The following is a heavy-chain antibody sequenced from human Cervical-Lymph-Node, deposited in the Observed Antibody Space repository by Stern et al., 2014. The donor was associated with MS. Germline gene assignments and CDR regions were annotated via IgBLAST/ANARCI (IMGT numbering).Heavy chain of an antibody. CDR3: ARDLRWFGAPF. J-gene: IGHJ4*02. Sequence: QVQLVQSGAEVKNPGASVNVSCKASGYTFTAYYLHWVRQAPGQGLEWMGWINPNSGVTNYAQKFQGRVTMTRDTSSTTAYMELSRLTSSDAAVYYCARDLRWFGAPFWGQGTLVAVSS. D-gene: IGHD3-10*01. CDR1: GYTFTAYY. V-gene: IGHV1-2*02. CDR2: INPNSGVT.